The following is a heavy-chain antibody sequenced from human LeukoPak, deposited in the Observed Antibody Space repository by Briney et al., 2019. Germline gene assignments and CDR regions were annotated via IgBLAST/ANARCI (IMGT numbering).Heavy chain of an antibody. CDR1: GGSFSGYY. D-gene: IGHD6-13*01. J-gene: IGHJ4*02. V-gene: IGHV4-34*01. CDR3: AREPAAAGLNYFDY. CDR2: INHSGST. Sequence: SETLSLTCAVYGGSFSGYYWSWIRQPPGKGLEWIGEINHSGSTNYNPSLKSRVTISVDTSKNQFSLKLSSVTAADTAVYYCAREPAAAGLNYFDYWGQGTLVTVSS.